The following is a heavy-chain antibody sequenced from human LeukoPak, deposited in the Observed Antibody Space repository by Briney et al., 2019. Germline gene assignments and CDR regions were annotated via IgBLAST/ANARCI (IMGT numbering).Heavy chain of an antibody. V-gene: IGHV4-59*01. D-gene: IGHD2-15*01. J-gene: IGHJ5*02. CDR1: GGSISSYY. CDR2: IYNSGST. Sequence: PSETLSLTCTVSGGSISSYYWSWIRQPPGKGLEWIGNIYNSGSTNYNPSLKSRVTISVDTSKNQFSLKLSSVTAADTAVYYCARVHCSGGSCYSDNWFDPWGQGTLVTVSS. CDR3: ARVHCSGGSCYSDNWFDP.